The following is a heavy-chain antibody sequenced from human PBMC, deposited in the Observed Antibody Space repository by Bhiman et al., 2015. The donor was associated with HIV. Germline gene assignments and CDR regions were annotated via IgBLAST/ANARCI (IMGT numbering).Heavy chain of an antibody. CDR3: AKVTILGSYLDYFDY. V-gene: IGHV3-23*01. Sequence: EVQLLESGGGLVQPGGSLRLSCAASGFTFSTHAMSWVRQAPGRGLEWVSGISGSGGSTYYTDSVKGRFTISRDSSKNTLYLLMNSLRADDTAVYYCAKVTILGSYLDYFDYWGQGTLVTVSS. J-gene: IGHJ4*02. D-gene: IGHD1-26*01. CDR1: GFTFSTHA. CDR2: ISGSGGST.